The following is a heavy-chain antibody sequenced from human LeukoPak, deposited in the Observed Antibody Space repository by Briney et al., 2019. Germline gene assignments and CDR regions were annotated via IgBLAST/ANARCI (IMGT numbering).Heavy chain of an antibody. CDR2: ISSDGSST. CDR1: GFTFSSCW. Sequence: GGSLRLSCAASGFTFSSCWMHWVRQAPGKGLVWVSRISSDGSSTSYADSVKGRFTISRDNAKNTLYLQMNSLRAEDTAVYYCARASGSYRDEVFYNYAMDVWGQGTTVAVS. D-gene: IGHD1-26*01. CDR3: ARASGSYRDEVFYNYAMDV. J-gene: IGHJ6*02. V-gene: IGHV3-74*01.